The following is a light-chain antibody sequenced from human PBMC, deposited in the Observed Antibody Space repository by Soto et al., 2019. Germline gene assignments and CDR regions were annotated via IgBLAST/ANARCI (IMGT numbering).Light chain of an antibody. CDR2: RNN. J-gene: IGLJ3*02. Sequence: QAVVTQPPSVSGTPGQRVTISCSGSSSNIGSSYVYWYQQLPGTAPKLLIYRNNQWPSGVPDRFSGSKAGTSASLVISGLRSEDEADYYCSAWDERLSGWVFGGGTQLTV. V-gene: IGLV1-47*01. CDR3: SAWDERLSGWV. CDR1: SSNIGSSY.